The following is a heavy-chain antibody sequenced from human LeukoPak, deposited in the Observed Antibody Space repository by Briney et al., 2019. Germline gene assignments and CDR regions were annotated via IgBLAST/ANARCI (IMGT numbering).Heavy chain of an antibody. J-gene: IGHJ5*02. CDR3: ARYNYDFWSGYSKWFDP. V-gene: IGHV4-59*01. CDR1: GGSISSSY. Sequence: SETLSLTCTVSGGSISSSYWSWIRQPPGKGLEWIGYIYYSGSTNYNPSLKSRVTISVDTSKNQFSLKLSSVTAADTAVYYCARYNYDFWSGYSKWFDPWGRGTLVTVSS. CDR2: IYYSGST. D-gene: IGHD3-3*01.